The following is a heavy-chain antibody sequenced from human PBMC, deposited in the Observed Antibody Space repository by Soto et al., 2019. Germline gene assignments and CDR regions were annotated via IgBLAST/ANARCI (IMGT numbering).Heavy chain of an antibody. V-gene: IGHV4-59*01. D-gene: IGHD3-10*01. Sequence: PQGKGLEWIGYIYYSGSTNYNPSLKSRVTISVDTSKNQFSLKLSSVTAADTAVYYCARGTMVRGVTNNGFDPWGRGTLVTVSS. J-gene: IGHJ5*02. CDR3: ARGTMVRGVTNNGFDP. CDR2: IYYSGST.